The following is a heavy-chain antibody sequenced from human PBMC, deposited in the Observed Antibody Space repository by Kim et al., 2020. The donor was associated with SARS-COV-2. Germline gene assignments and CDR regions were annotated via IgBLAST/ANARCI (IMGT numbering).Heavy chain of an antibody. CDR3: ASQYCSGGSCYFDD. CDR2: IYSGGST. V-gene: IGHV3-53*01. J-gene: IGHJ4*02. CDR1: GFSVTDNY. D-gene: IGHD2-15*01. Sequence: GGSLRLSCAVSGFSVTDNYMSWVRQAPGKGLEWVSVIYSGGSTYYADSVKGRFTFSRDNSKNKLYLQMNSLRVEDTAVYYCASQYCSGGSCYFDDWGQGT.